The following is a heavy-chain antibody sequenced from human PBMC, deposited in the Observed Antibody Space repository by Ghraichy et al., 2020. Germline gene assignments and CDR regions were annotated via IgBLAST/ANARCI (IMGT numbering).Heavy chain of an antibody. D-gene: IGHD2-15*01. CDR3: AREYCRGGRCYFGTGGSHFDY. J-gene: IGHJ4*02. CDR1: GFTLSNYW. Sequence: SCAASGFTLSNYWMHWVRLVPGKGLVWVSRIKSDGSTTSYADSVKGRFTISRDNAKNTLYLQMNSLRAEDTAVYYCAREYCRGGRCYFGTGGSHFDYWGQGTLVTVSS. CDR2: IKSDGSTT. V-gene: IGHV3-74*01.